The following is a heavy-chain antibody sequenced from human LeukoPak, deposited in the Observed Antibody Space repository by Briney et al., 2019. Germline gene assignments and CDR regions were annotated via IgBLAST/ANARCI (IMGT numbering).Heavy chain of an antibody. CDR3: ARDLSYSSGCFDY. CDR1: GFTFSSYS. V-gene: IGHV3-21*01. J-gene: IGHJ4*02. D-gene: IGHD6-19*01. CDR2: ISSSSSYI. Sequence: GGSLRLSCAASGFTFSSYSMNWVRQAPGKELEWVSSISSSSSYIYYADSVKGRFTISRDNAKNSLYLQMNSLRAEDTAVYYCARDLSYSSGCFDYWGQGTLVTVSS.